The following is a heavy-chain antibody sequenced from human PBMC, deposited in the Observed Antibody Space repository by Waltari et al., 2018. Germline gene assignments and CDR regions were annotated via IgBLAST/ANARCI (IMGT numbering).Heavy chain of an antibody. V-gene: IGHV4-61*01. CDR2: IYFNGST. J-gene: IGHJ5*02. CDR3: ARHRRSTADCDL. D-gene: IGHD1-26*01. CDR1: GDSVTGVSYF. Sequence: QLRLKASGPGLVHPSGTLSPPSTLSGDSVTGVSYFWSWVRRPPGKGLQWSGFIYFNGSTNSNPPLKSRVTISKESSKNQGALKRSSVTDADTAVYYCARHRRSTADCDLWGQGTLVTVSS.